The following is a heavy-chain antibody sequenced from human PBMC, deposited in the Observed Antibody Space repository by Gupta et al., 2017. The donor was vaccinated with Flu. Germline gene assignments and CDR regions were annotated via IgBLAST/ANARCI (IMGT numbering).Heavy chain of an antibody. Sequence: QVQLVQSGAEVKKPGSLVKVSCKASGVTFSPYAINWVRQAPGQGLEGMGGIIPVFGPTNYAQKFQGRVTIPADESTSTAYMEISSLRFEDTAVYYCARKGGGHCSGGSCYSFDFWGQGTLVTVSS. CDR3: ARKGGGHCSGGSCYSFDF. D-gene: IGHD2-15*01. V-gene: IGHV1-69*01. CDR1: GVTFSPYA. CDR2: IIPVFGPT. J-gene: IGHJ4*02.